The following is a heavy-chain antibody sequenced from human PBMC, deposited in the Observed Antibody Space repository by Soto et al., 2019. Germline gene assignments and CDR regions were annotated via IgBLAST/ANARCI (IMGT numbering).Heavy chain of an antibody. J-gene: IGHJ2*01. D-gene: IGHD6-13*01. Sequence: EVQLLESGGGLVQPGGSLRLSCAASGFTFSSYAMSWVRQAPGKGLEWVSAISGSGGSTYYADSVKGRFTISRDNSKNTLYLQMTSLRADDTAVYYCAKPIAAADNIWYFALWGRGTLVTVSS. CDR1: GFTFSSYA. CDR2: ISGSGGST. V-gene: IGHV3-23*01. CDR3: AKPIAAADNIWYFAL.